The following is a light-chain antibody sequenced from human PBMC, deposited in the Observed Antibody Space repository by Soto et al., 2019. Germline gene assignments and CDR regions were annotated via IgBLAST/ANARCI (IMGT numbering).Light chain of an antibody. J-gene: IGLJ3*02. CDR2: GNT. CDR3: QSYDSSLSGLRVV. CDR1: SSNIGAGYD. V-gene: IGLV1-40*01. Sequence: QLVLTQPPSVSGAPGQRVTISCTGSSSNIGAGYDVHWYQQLPGTAPKVLIYGNTNRPSGVPDRFSGSKSGTSASLAITGLQAEDEADYYCQSYDSSLSGLRVVFGGGTKLTVL.